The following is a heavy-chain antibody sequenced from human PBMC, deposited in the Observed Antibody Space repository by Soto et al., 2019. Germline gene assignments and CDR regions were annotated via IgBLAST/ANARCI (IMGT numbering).Heavy chain of an antibody. J-gene: IGHJ5*02. CDR3: ARDAIPYSSSSGRWFDP. CDR2: IIPIFGTA. CDR1: GGTFSSYA. V-gene: IGHV1-69*12. D-gene: IGHD6-6*01. Sequence: QVQLVQSGAEVKKPGSSVKVSCKASGGTFSSYAISWVRQAPGQGLERMGGIIPIFGTANYAQKFQGRVTITADESTSTAYMELSSLRSEDTAVYYCARDAIPYSSSSGRWFDPWGQGTLVTVSS.